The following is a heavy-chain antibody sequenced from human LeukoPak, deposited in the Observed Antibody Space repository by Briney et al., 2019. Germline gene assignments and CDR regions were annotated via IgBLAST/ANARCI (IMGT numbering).Heavy chain of an antibody. Sequence: GGSLRLSCAASGFTFSSYAMHWVRQAPGKGLEWVAVISYDGSNKYYADSVKGRFTISRDNSKNTLYLQMNSLRAEDTAVYYCATDLVVTRDHTNHYWGHGTLVTVSS. CDR2: ISYDGSNK. J-gene: IGHJ4*01. V-gene: IGHV3-30-3*01. D-gene: IGHD2-21*02. CDR1: GFTFSSYA. CDR3: ATDLVVTRDHTNHY.